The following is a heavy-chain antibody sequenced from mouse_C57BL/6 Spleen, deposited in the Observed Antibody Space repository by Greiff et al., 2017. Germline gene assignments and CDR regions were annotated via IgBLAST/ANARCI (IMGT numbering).Heavy chain of an antibody. CDR3: ARQRYGKYGRMAY. Sequence: EVKVVESGGGLVKPGGSLKLSCAASGFTFSDYGMHWVRQAPEKGLEWVAYISSGSSTIYYADTVKGRFTFSRDNAKNTLFLQRTRLRSEYTAMYYGARQRYGKYGRMAYWGQGTAVTVSA. V-gene: IGHV5-17*01. J-gene: IGHJ4*01. D-gene: IGHD2-10*02. CDR1: GFTFSDYG. CDR2: ISSGSSTI.